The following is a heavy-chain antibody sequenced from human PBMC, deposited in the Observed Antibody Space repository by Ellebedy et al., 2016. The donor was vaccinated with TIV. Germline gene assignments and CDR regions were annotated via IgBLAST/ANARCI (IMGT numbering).Heavy chain of an antibody. CDR3: ARVQLWPPSYFDY. CDR2: IIPLFGTT. Sequence: SVKVSXKASGGTFSSYAISWVRQAPGQGLEWMGGIIPLFGTTNYAQKFQGRVTITADESTSAAYMELSSLRSEDTAVYYCARVQLWPPSYFDYWGQGVLVTVSS. CDR1: GGTFSSYA. D-gene: IGHD5-18*01. J-gene: IGHJ4*02. V-gene: IGHV1-69*13.